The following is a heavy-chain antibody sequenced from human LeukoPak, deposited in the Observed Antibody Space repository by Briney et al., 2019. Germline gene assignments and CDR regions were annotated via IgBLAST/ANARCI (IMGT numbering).Heavy chain of an antibody. D-gene: IGHD3-16*01. Sequence: SETLSLTCAVYVGSFSGYYWSWIRQPPGKGLEWIGEINHSGSTNYNPSLKSRVTISVDTSKNQFSLKLSSVTAADTAVYYCARGRGRGPPSRYFDYWGQGTLVTVSS. CDR3: ARGRGRGPPSRYFDY. J-gene: IGHJ4*02. CDR2: INHSGST. CDR1: VGSFSGYY. V-gene: IGHV4-34*01.